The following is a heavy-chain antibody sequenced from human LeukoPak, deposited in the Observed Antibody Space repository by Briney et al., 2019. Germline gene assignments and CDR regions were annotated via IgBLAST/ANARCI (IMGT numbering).Heavy chain of an antibody. V-gene: IGHV4-34*01. CDR2: INHSGST. D-gene: IGHD3-10*01. CDR3: ARERRGIDD. J-gene: IGHJ4*02. CDR1: GGSFSGYY. Sequence: SETLSLTCAVYGGSFSGYYWSWIRQPPGKGLEWIGEINHSGSTNYNPSLKSRVTISVDTSKNQFSLKLSSVTAADTAVYYCARERRGIDDWGQGTLVTVSS.